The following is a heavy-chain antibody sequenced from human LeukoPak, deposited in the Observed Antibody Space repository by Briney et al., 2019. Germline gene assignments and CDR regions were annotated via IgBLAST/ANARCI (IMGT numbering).Heavy chain of an antibody. CDR3: ALGDYGAPFDY. V-gene: IGHV3-21*01. D-gene: IGHD4-17*01. CDR2: ISSSSSYI. Sequence: PSETLSLTCAVNGGSLSGLSWNWIRQAPGKGLEWVSSISSSSSYIYYADSVKGRFTISRDNAKNSLYLQMNSLRAEDTAVYYCALGDYGAPFDYWGQGTLVTVSS. CDR1: GGSLSGLS. J-gene: IGHJ4*02.